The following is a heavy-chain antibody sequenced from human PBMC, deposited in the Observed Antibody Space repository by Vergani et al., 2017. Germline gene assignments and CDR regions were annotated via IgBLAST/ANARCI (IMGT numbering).Heavy chain of an antibody. J-gene: IGHJ2*01. D-gene: IGHD5-18*01. CDR1: GGSISSGDYY. CDR3: ARGKXVVQLWYPSWYFDL. Sequence: QVQLQESGPGLVKPSQTLALTCTVSGGSISSGDYYWSWIRQPPGKGLEWIGYIYYSGSTYYNPSLKSRVTISVDTSKNQFSLKLSSVTAADTAVYYCARGKXVVQLWYPSWYFDLWGRGTLVTVSS. CDR2: IYYSGST. V-gene: IGHV4-30-4*08.